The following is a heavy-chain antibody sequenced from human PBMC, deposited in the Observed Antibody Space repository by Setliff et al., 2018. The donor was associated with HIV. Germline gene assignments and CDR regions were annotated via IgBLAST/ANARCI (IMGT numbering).Heavy chain of an antibody. CDR3: ARQGSLCPDCYLDS. CDR2: MYYRWST. CDR1: GGSISSSGYY. J-gene: IGHJ4*02. Sequence: PSETLSLTCTVSGGSISSSGYYWGWIRQPPGKGLELIGNMYYRWSTYYNPSLKSRVIISVDTSKNQFSLKLSSVTAADTAVYYCARQGSLCPDCYLDSWGQGTLVTVSS. V-gene: IGHV4-39*01. D-gene: IGHD2-21*01.